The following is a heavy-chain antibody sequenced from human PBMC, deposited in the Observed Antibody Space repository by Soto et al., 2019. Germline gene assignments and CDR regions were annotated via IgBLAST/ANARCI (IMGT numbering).Heavy chain of an antibody. Sequence: PGGSLRLSCAASGFTFSSYAMSWVRQAPGKGLERVSAISGSGGSTYYADSVKGRFTISRDNSKNTLYLQMNSLRAEDTAVYYCAKLRIAVDGSSPVEYFDYWGQGTLVTVSS. J-gene: IGHJ4*02. CDR3: AKLRIAVDGSSPVEYFDY. V-gene: IGHV3-23*01. D-gene: IGHD6-19*01. CDR1: GFTFSSYA. CDR2: ISGSGGST.